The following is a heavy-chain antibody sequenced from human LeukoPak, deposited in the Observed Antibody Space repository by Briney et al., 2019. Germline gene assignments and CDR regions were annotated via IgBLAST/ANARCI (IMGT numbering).Heavy chain of an antibody. CDR1: VYTFSDYY. D-gene: IGHD3-10*01. J-gene: IGHJ5*02. V-gene: IGHV1-2*02. Sequence: ASVKVSCEASVYTFSDYYIHWVRQAPGHGLECMGWINPERGGTNYAQNFQGRVTLSRDTSLSTACMGLRSPRSADTAIYYCARGPNYYGSGRSWFDPWGKGSQVTVYS. CDR3: ARGPNYYGSGRSWFDP. CDR2: INPERGGT.